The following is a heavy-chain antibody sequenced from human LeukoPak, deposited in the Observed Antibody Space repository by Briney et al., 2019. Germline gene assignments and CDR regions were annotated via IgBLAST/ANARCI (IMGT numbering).Heavy chain of an antibody. V-gene: IGHV1-69*13. Sequence: ASVKLSCKASGGTLRSFAISWVRQAPGQGLEWMGGVIPVFGSANYAQKFQDRVTITADESTNSAYMDLGSLKSEDTAVYYCATDRGSGNLGDRWGQGTPVLVSS. CDR2: VIPVFGSA. J-gene: IGHJ5*02. CDR3: ATDRGSGNLGDR. D-gene: IGHD2/OR15-2a*01. CDR1: GGTLRSFA.